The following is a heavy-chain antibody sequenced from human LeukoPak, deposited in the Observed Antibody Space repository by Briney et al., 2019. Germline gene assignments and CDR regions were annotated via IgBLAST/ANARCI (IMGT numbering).Heavy chain of an antibody. CDR2: ISGSTTYT. Sequence: GGSLRLSCAASGFPFSTYAMSWIRQAPGKGLEWVSYISGSTTYTNYADSVKGRFTISRDNAKNSLYLQMSSLRAEDTAVYFCARIRGSYYLDYWGQGTLVTVSS. J-gene: IGHJ4*02. CDR3: ARIRGSYYLDY. CDR1: GFPFSTYA. V-gene: IGHV3-11*06. D-gene: IGHD6-13*01.